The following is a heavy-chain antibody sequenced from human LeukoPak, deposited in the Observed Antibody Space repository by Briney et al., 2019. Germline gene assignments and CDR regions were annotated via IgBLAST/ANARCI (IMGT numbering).Heavy chain of an antibody. Sequence: SVKVSCKASGGTFSSYAISWVRQAPGQGLEWMGGIIPIFGTANYAQKFQGRVTITADESTSTAYMELSSLRSEDTAVYYCARGRFLEWLLYYYGMDVWGQGTTVTVSS. CDR3: ARGRFLEWLLYYYGMDV. J-gene: IGHJ6*02. D-gene: IGHD3-3*01. V-gene: IGHV1-69*13. CDR1: GGTFSSYA. CDR2: IIPIFGTA.